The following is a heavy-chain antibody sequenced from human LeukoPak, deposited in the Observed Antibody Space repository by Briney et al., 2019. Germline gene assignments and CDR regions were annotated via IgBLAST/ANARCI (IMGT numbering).Heavy chain of an antibody. J-gene: IGHJ4*02. D-gene: IGHD2-15*01. CDR1: GFTFSSYV. CDR3: ARDRGFCSGGSCYGEFDY. CDR2: ISYDGSNK. V-gene: IGHV3-30*04. Sequence: PGGSLRLSCAASGFTFSSYVMHWVRQAPGKGLEWVAIISYDGSNKYYADSVKGRFTISRDNSKNTLYLQMNSLRAEDTAVYYCARDRGFCSGGSCYGEFDYWGQGTLVTVSS.